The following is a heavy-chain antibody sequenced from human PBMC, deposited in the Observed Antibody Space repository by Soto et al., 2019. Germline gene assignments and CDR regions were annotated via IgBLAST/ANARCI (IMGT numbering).Heavy chain of an antibody. D-gene: IGHD2-21*02. CDR1: GFTFSSYG. V-gene: IGHV3-30*18. J-gene: IGHJ6*02. CDR2: ISYDGSNK. CDR3: AKAQAYCGGDCYYYYYYGMDV. Sequence: QVQLVESGGGVVQPGRSLRLSCAASGFTFSSYGMHWVRQAPGKGLEWVAVISYDGSNKYYADSVKGRFTISRDNSKNTLYLQMNSPRAEDTAVYYCAKAQAYCGGDCYYYYYYGMDVWGQGTTVTVSS.